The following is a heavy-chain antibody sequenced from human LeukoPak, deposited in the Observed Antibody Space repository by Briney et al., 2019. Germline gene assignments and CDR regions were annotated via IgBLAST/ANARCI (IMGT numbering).Heavy chain of an antibody. CDR2: ISAYNGNT. CDR3: ARDRWELFPFDY. CDR1: GYTFTSYG. D-gene: IGHD1-26*01. Sequence: ASVKVSCKASGYTFTSYGISWVQQAPGQGLEWMGWISAYNGNTNYAQKLQGRVTMTTDTSTSTAYMELRSLRSDDTAVYYCARDRWELFPFDYWGQGTLVTVSS. J-gene: IGHJ4*02. V-gene: IGHV1-18*01.